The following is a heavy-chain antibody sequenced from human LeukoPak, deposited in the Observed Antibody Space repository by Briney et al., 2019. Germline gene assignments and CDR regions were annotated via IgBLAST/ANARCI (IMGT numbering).Heavy chain of an antibody. J-gene: IGHJ4*02. CDR2: IEYSGST. CDR3: ARLALSRYYFDY. CDR1: GGSVRNGGYY. V-gene: IGHV4-31*03. Sequence: PSQTVSLTCTVSGGSVRNGGYYWTWIRQHPGNGLEWIAYIEYSGSTYYNPSLKSRVTLSVDTSKNQFSLKLSSVPAADTAVYYCARLALSRYYFDYWGQGTLVSVSS.